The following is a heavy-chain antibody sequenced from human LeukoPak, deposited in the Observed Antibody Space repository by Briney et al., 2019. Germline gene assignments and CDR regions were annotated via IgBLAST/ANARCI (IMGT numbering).Heavy chain of an antibody. CDR1: GFSFSSYG. Sequence: PGRSLRLSCAASGFSFSSYGMHWVRQAPGKGLEWVAVMSYDGRNKDYADSVKGRFTISRDNSKNTLYLQMNSLRAEDTAVYYCARDAQHFYYYYYYMDVWGKGTTVTVSS. CDR2: MSYDGRNK. J-gene: IGHJ6*03. V-gene: IGHV3-30*03. CDR3: ARDAQHFYYYYYYMDV.